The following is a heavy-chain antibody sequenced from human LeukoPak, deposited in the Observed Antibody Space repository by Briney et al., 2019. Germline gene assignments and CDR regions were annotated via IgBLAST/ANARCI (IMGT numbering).Heavy chain of an antibody. J-gene: IGHJ4*02. V-gene: IGHV3-21*01. CDR3: ARERDYYFDY. D-gene: IGHD3/OR15-3a*01. Sequence: GGSLRLSCAASGFTFSNYNMNWVRQAPGKGLAWISSISSGGTYIYYADSVKGRFTISRDNSKNTLYLRMGSLRAEDMAVYYCARERDYYFDYWGQGTLVTVSS. CDR1: GFTFSNYN. CDR2: ISSGGTYI.